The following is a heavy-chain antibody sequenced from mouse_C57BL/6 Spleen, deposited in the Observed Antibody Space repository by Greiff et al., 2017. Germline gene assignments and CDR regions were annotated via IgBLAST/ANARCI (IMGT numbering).Heavy chain of an antibody. V-gene: IGHV2-2*01. CDR2: IWSGGST. Sequence: VKVVESGPGLVQPSQSLSITCTVSGFSLTSYGVHWVRQSPGKGLEWLGVIWSGGSTDYNAAFISRLSISKDNSKSQVFFKMNSLQADDTAIYYCASLVAPMDYWGQGTSVTVSS. CDR1: GFSLTSYG. D-gene: IGHD1-1*01. CDR3: ASLVAPMDY. J-gene: IGHJ4*01.